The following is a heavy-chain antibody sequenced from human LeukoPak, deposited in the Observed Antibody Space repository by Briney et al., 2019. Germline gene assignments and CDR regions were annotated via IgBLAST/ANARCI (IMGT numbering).Heavy chain of an antibody. V-gene: IGHV4-39*07. J-gene: IGHJ4*02. CDR2: IYYSGST. CDR3: ARTYGYSYGNFDY. Sequence: PSETLSLTCTVSGGSISSYYWGWIRQPPGMGLEWIGTIYYSGSTYYNSSLKSRVTISVDTSKNQFSLKLSSVTAADTAVYYCARTYGYSYGNFDYWGQGTLVTVSS. D-gene: IGHD5-18*01. CDR1: GGSISSYY.